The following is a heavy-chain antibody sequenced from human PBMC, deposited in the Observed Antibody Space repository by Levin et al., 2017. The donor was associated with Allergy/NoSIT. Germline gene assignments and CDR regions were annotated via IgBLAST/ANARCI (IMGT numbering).Heavy chain of an antibody. D-gene: IGHD6-19*01. CDR3: AKAAGGVKWGSGPSSSYGMDV. Sequence: LSLTCAASGFTFSSYGMHWVRQAPGKGLEWVAVISYDGSNKYYADSVKGRFTISRDNSKNTLYLQMNSLRAEDTAVYYCAKAAGGVKWGSGPSSSYGMDVWGQGTTVTVSS. CDR1: GFTFSSYG. CDR2: ISYDGSNK. J-gene: IGHJ6*02. V-gene: IGHV3-30*18.